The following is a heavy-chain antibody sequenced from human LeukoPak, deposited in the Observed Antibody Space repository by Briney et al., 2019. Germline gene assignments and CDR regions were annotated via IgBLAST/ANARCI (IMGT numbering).Heavy chain of an antibody. J-gene: IGHJ4*02. D-gene: IGHD6-13*01. CDR2: IYYSGST. CDR3: ARITIAAAGTIGDYYFDY. CDR1: GGSISSSSYY. Sequence: SETLSPTCTVSGGSISSSSYYWGWIRQPPGKGLEWIGSIYYSGSTYYNPSLKSRVTISVDTSKNQFSLKLSSVTAADTAVYYCARITIAAAGTIGDYYFDYWGQGTLVTVSS. V-gene: IGHV4-39*01.